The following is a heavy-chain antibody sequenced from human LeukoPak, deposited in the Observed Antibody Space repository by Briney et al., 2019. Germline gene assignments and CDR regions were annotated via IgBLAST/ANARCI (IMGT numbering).Heavy chain of an antibody. Sequence: GGTLRLSCAASGFTFSSSGMHWVRQAPGKGLEWVAYIQYDGSNEQYAHSVKGRFRISRDSSKNILYLQMNSLRAEDTAVYYCAKDRCSNGIGCYYYYMDVWGKGTTVTISS. J-gene: IGHJ6*03. CDR1: GFTFSSSG. CDR3: AKDRCSNGIGCYYYYMDV. D-gene: IGHD2-8*01. CDR2: IQYDGSNE. V-gene: IGHV3-30*02.